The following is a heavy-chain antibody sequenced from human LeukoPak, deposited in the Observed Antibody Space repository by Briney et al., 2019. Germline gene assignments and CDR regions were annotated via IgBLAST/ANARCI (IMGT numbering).Heavy chain of an antibody. D-gene: IGHD1-26*01. J-gene: IGHJ4*02. CDR1: GGPITSHF. Sequence: SETLSLTCTVSGGPITSHFWSWIRQPPGEGLEWIGNFYHAGNSNLNPSLKSRVAMSIDTSKNQFSLKLRSMTAADTAVYYCARDGPTSTAPFDYWGQGTLVTVSS. CDR3: ARDGPTSTAPFDY. V-gene: IGHV4-59*11. CDR2: FYHAGNS.